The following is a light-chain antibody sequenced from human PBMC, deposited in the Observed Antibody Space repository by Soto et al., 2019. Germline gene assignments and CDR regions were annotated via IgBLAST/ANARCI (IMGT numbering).Light chain of an antibody. Sequence: EIMMTQSPATLSVSPGERATLSCRASQSVSSNLAWYQQKPGQAPRLLLCGVSTRATGIPARFSGSGSGTEFTLTISSMQSEDFAIYYCQQYNDWPRTFGPGTKVDFK. CDR2: GVS. CDR3: QQYNDWPRT. CDR1: QSVSSN. J-gene: IGKJ3*01. V-gene: IGKV3D-15*01.